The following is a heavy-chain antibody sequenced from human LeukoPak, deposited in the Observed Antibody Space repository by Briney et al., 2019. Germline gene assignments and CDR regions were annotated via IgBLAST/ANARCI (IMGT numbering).Heavy chain of an antibody. D-gene: IGHD5-12*01. J-gene: IGHJ3*02. CDR3: ARHTRPGCSGYENAFDI. CDR1: GGSIRSRNYY. CDR2: FYDSGST. V-gene: IGHV4-39*01. Sequence: PETLSLTCTVSGGSIRSRNYYWEWIRQPTGKGLEWIGNFYDSGSTYYNPSLKSRVTISGDTSKNQFSLKLTSVTAADTAVYYCARHTRPGCSGYENAFDIWGQGTMVTVSS.